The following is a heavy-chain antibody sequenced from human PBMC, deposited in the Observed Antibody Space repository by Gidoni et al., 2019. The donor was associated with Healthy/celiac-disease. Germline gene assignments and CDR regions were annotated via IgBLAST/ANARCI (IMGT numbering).Heavy chain of an antibody. D-gene: IGHD4-17*01. V-gene: IGHV5-51*01. CDR2: IYPGDSDT. J-gene: IGHJ3*02. CDR3: ARHVFVTPDDYGGLDI. Sequence: EVQLVQSGAEVKKPGESLKISWKGSGYSFPSYWIGWVRRMPGKGLEWMGIIYPGDSDTRYSPSFQGQVTISADKSISTAYLQWSSLKASDTAMYYCARHVFVTPDDYGGLDIWGQGTMVTVSS. CDR1: GYSFPSYW.